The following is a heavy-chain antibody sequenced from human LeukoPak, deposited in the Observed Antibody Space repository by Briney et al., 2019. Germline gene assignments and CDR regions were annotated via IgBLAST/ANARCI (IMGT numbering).Heavy chain of an antibody. CDR1: GYTFTIYG. CDR3: ARSRRSSGWYNWFDP. J-gene: IGHJ5*02. V-gene: IGHV1-18*01. CDR2: ISAYNGNT. Sequence: ASVKVSCKASGYTFTIYGISWVRQAPGQGLEWMGWISAYNGNTNYAQKLQGRVTMTTDTSTSTAYMELRSLRSDDTAVYYCARSRRSSGWYNWFDPWGQGTLVTVSS. D-gene: IGHD6-19*01.